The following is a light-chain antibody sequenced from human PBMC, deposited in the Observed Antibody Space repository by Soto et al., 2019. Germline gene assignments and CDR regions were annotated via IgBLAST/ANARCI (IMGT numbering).Light chain of an antibody. CDR3: TSSTSDSLYV. Sequence: SYELTQPPSVSVAPGQTVRVTCGGKDIGSKSVHWYQQKPGQAPVLVVYDDSDRPSGIPERFSGSNSGNTASLTISGLLAEDEADYFCTSSTSDSLYVFGSGTKLTVL. CDR2: DDS. J-gene: IGLJ1*01. V-gene: IGLV3-21*02. CDR1: DIGSKS.